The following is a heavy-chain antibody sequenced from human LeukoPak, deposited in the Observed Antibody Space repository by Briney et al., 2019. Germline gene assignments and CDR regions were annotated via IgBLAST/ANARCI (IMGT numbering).Heavy chain of an antibody. V-gene: IGHV3-21*01. CDR1: GFTFSSYS. CDR3: ARDGRDSSSWTFDY. J-gene: IGHJ4*02. D-gene: IGHD6-13*01. Sequence: PGGSLRLSCAASGFTFSSYSMNWVRQAPGKGLEWVSSISSSSSYIYYADSVKGRFTISRDNAKNSLYLQMNSLRAEDTAVYYCARDGRDSSSWTFDYWGQGTLVTVSS. CDR2: ISSSSSYI.